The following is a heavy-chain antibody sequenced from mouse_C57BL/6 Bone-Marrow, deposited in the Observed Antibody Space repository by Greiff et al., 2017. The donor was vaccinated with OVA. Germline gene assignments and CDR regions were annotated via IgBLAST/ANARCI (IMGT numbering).Heavy chain of an antibody. Sequence: LVAPSQSLSITCTVSGFSLTSYAISWVRQPPGKGLEWLGVIWTGGGTNYNSALKSRLSISKDNSKSQVFLKMNSLQTDDTARYYCARNYYGSSRYWYFDVWGTGTTVTVSS. CDR2: IWTGGGT. V-gene: IGHV2-9-1*01. J-gene: IGHJ1*03. CDR1: GFSLTSYA. CDR3: ARNYYGSSRYWYFDV. D-gene: IGHD1-1*01.